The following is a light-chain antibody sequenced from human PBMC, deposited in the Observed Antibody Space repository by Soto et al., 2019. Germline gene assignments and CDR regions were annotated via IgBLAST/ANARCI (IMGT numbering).Light chain of an antibody. CDR3: KQYGASPWT. Sequence: DIVLMQSPGTLSLSPGERASLSCRASQSVSGSPLAWYQHKPGQAPRLLIYGASNRATGTPDRFSGSGSGTDFTLTISRLAPEDFAVYYCKQYGASPWTFGPGSKVEIK. CDR2: GAS. CDR1: QSVSGSP. J-gene: IGKJ1*01. V-gene: IGKV3-20*01.